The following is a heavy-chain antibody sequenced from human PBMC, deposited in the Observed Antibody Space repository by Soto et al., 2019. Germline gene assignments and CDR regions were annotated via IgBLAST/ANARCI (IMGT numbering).Heavy chain of an antibody. D-gene: IGHD6-13*01. J-gene: IGHJ4*02. Sequence: GGSLRLSCAASGPTFNNYWMTWVRQSTGKGLEWVASINKDGGDKSYVDSVEGRFTISRDNAKNSLYLEMNSLRPEDTAVYYCAKNRAGLDIWGQGTLVTVSS. V-gene: IGHV3-7*01. CDR2: INKDGGDK. CDR1: GPTFNNYW. CDR3: AKNRAGLDI.